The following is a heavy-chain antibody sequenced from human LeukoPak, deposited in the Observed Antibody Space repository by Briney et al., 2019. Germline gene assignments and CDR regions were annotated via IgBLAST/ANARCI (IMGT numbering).Heavy chain of an antibody. Sequence: GGSLRLSCAASGFTFSSYGMHWVRQATGKGLEGVAFIRYDGSNKYYADSVKGRFTISRDNSKNTLYLQMNSLRAEDTTVYYCARVYYGSGSLYYYYYYMDVWGKGTTVTISS. J-gene: IGHJ6*03. D-gene: IGHD3-10*01. V-gene: IGHV3-30*02. CDR1: GFTFSSYG. CDR2: IRYDGSNK. CDR3: ARVYYGSGSLYYYYYYMDV.